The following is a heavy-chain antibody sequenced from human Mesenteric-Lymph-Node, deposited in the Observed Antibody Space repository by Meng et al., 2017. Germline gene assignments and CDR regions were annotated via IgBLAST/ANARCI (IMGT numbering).Heavy chain of an antibody. CDR1: GFTFSDYW. Sequence: EVQLVESGGGLVQPGGSVTLSCAASGFTFSDYWMHWVRQAPGKGLVWVSRMNNDGSYTTYADSVKGRFTISRDNAKNTLYLQMNSLRAEDTAVYYCAREALGTGRRWLHPWGQGTLVTVSS. CDR2: MNNDGSYT. D-gene: IGHD3-10*01. J-gene: IGHJ5*02. CDR3: AREALGTGRRWLHP. V-gene: IGHV3-74*01.